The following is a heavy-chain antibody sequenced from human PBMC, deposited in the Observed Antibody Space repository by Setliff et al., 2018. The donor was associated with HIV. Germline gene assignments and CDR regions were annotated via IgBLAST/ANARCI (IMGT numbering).Heavy chain of an antibody. CDR2: ITSGGST. CDR3: AKGFRPVDTALVSGPTY. V-gene: IGHV3-23*01. D-gene: IGHD5-18*01. Sequence: GGSLRLSCAASGFTFSSYAMSWVRQTPEKGLEWVSIITSGGSTYYADSAKGRFIISIDNSQNTLYLQMNSLRADDTAIYYCAKGFRPVDTALVSGPTYWGQGIRVTVSS. CDR1: GFTFSSYA. J-gene: IGHJ4*02.